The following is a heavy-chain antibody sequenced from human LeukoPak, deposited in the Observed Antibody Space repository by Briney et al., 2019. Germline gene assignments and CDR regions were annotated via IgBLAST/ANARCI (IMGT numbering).Heavy chain of an antibody. V-gene: IGHV1-2*02. CDR3: ARDTNDITGTTGIDYYGMDV. J-gene: IGHJ6*02. D-gene: IGHD1-7*01. Sequence: ASVKVSCKASGYTFTGYYMHWVRQAPGQGLEWRGWINPNSGGTNYAQKFQGRVNMTRETSISTAYMELSSLRSDHTALYYCARDTNDITGTTGIDYYGMDVWGQGTTVTVSS. CDR2: INPNSGGT. CDR1: GYTFTGYY.